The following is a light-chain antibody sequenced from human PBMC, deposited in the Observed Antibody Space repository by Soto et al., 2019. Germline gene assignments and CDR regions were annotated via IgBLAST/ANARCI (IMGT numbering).Light chain of an antibody. CDR1: QSVSSY. Sequence: EIVLTQSPATLSLSPGDRATLSCRASQSVSSYLAWYQQKXXQAPRLLIYDASNRATGIPAXXXXXXXXXXXXXXITSLEPEDFAVYYCQQRSNWPSTFGGGTKVEIK. J-gene: IGKJ4*01. V-gene: IGKV3-11*01. CDR3: QQRSNWPST. CDR2: DAS.